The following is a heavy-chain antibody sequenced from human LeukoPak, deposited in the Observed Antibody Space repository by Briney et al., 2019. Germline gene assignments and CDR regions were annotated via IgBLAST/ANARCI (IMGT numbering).Heavy chain of an antibody. J-gene: IGHJ4*02. D-gene: IGHD6-19*01. CDR3: ARDSPIAVAGIDY. CDR2: ISYDGSNK. Sequence: GGSLRLSCAASGFTFSSYGMHWVRQAPGKGLEWVAVISYDGSNKYYADSVKGRFTISRDNSKNTLYLQMNSLRAEDTAVYYCARDSPIAVAGIDYWGQGTLVTVSS. CDR1: GFTFSSYG. V-gene: IGHV3-30*03.